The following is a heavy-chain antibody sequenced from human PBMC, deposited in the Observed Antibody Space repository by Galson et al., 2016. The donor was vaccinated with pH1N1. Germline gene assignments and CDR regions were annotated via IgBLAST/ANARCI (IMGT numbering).Heavy chain of an antibody. D-gene: IGHD3-16*01. Sequence: PALVKPTQTLTLTCNFSGFSVSSSGMGVGWIRQPPGKGLEWLAVIYWDDDKRYSPSLKSRLTITKDTSKNQVVLKMTNMDPADTATYYCAHREVMITNAFDFGGQGTMVTVSS. CDR3: AHREVMITNAFDF. CDR1: GFSVSSSGMG. V-gene: IGHV2-5*02. CDR2: IYWDDDK. J-gene: IGHJ3*01.